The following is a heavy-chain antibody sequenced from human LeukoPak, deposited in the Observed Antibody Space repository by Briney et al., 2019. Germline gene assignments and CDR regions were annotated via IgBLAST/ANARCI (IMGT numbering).Heavy chain of an antibody. CDR3: ARVIYGSNDAFDI. CDR1: GGSSSSYY. D-gene: IGHD3-10*01. J-gene: IGHJ3*02. CDR2: IYYSGST. Sequence: SETLSLTCTVSGGSSSSYYWSWIRQPPGKGLEWIGYIYYSGSTNYNPSLKSRVTISVDTSKNQFSLKLSSVTAADTAVYYCARVIYGSNDAFDIWGQGTMVTVSS. V-gene: IGHV4-59*01.